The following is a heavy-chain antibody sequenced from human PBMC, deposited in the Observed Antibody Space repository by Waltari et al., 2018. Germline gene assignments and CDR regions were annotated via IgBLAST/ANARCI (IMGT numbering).Heavy chain of an antibody. CDR2: IIPIVGIA. CDR1: GGTFSRYA. J-gene: IGHJ6*02. V-gene: IGHV1-69*09. D-gene: IGHD6-25*01. CDR3: AREKGGGNGMDV. Sequence: QVQLVQSGAEVKTPGSSVTVSFKASGGTFSRYALRRVRQAPGQGLEWMGRIIPIVGIANYAQKFQGRVTITADKSTSTAYMELSSLRSEDTAVYYCAREKGGGNGMDVWGQGTTVTVSS.